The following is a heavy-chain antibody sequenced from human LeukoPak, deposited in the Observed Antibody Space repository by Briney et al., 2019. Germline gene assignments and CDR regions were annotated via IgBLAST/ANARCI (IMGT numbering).Heavy chain of an antibody. D-gene: IGHD4-17*01. CDR1: GYTFTSYD. J-gene: IGHJ6*02. V-gene: IGHV1-8*01. CDR2: MNPNSGNT. Sequence: ASVKGSCKASGYTFTSYDINWVRQATGQGLEWMGWMNPNSGNTGYAQKFQGRVTMTRNTSISTAYMELSSLRSEDTAVYYCASVATVTTDYYGMDVWGQGTTVTVSS. CDR3: ASVATVTTDYYGMDV.